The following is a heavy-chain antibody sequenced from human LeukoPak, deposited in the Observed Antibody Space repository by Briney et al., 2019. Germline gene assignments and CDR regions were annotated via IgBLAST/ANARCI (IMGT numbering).Heavy chain of an antibody. Sequence: SETLSLTCTGSGGSISSYYWSWIRQPPGKGLEWIGYIYYSGSTNYNPSLKSRVTISVDTSKNQFSPKLSSVTAADTAVYYCARYSSSSSTPFDYWGQGTLVTVSS. D-gene: IGHD6-13*01. V-gene: IGHV4-59*01. CDR2: IYYSGST. CDR1: GGSISSYY. CDR3: ARYSSSSSTPFDY. J-gene: IGHJ4*02.